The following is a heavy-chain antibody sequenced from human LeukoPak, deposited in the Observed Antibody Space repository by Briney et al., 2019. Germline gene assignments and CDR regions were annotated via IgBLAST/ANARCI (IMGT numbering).Heavy chain of an antibody. Sequence: ASVKVSCKASGGTFSSCAISWVRQAPGQGLEWMGGIIPIFGTANYAQKFQGRVTITADESTSTAYMELSSLRSEDTAVYYCARGDYSNYESPVGWFDPWGQGTLVTVSS. CDR1: GGTFSSCA. D-gene: IGHD4-11*01. V-gene: IGHV1-69*01. CDR3: ARGDYSNYESPVGWFDP. CDR2: IIPIFGTA. J-gene: IGHJ5*02.